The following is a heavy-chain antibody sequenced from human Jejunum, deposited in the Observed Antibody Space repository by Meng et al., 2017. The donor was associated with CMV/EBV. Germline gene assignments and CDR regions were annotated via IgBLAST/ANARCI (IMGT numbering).Heavy chain of an antibody. CDR3: ARGFRFLEWFCDY. V-gene: IGHV3-74*01. CDR1: GFTFSNYW. D-gene: IGHD3-3*01. J-gene: IGHJ4*02. CDR2: INGDGSST. Sequence: EASGFTFSNYWVHWVRQAPGKGLVWVSRINGDGSSTTYADSVKGRFTISRDNAKNTLYLQMNSLRVEDTAVYYCARGFRFLEWFCDYWGQGTLVTVSS.